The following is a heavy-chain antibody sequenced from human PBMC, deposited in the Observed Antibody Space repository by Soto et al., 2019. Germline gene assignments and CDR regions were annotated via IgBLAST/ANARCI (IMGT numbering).Heavy chain of an antibody. V-gene: IGHV4-59*01. CDR2: IYYSGST. CDR1: GGSISSYY. CDR3: AWAFYRRSEPGIAVAGFSP. Sequence: QVQLQESGPGLVKPSETLSLTCTVSGGSISSYYWSWIRQPPGKGLEWIGYIYYSGSTNYNPSLKSRVTISVDTSKNQFSLKLSPVTAADTAVYYCAWAFYRRSEPGIAVAGFSPWGQGTLVTVSS. J-gene: IGHJ5*02. D-gene: IGHD6-19*01.